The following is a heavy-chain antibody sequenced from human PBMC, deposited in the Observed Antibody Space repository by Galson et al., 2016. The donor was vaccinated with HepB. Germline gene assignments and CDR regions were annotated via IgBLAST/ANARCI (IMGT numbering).Heavy chain of an antibody. V-gene: IGHV3-30*04. CDR3: AREIAVDSKIAGTDS. Sequence: SLRLSCAASGFAFGDFAIHWVRQAPGKGLAWVAVTSYDGNIKYYADSVKGRFTISRDNSRNMVFLQMNSLRPEDSAAYYCAREIAVDSKIAGTDSWGQGTLVTVSS. D-gene: IGHD6-19*01. CDR2: TSYDGNIK. CDR1: GFAFGDFA. J-gene: IGHJ5*01.